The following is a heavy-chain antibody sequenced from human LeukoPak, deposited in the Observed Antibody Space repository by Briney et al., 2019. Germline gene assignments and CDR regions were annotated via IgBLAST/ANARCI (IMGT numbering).Heavy chain of an antibody. CDR3: ARHRLNWGYFDY. CDR2: INPNSGGT. D-gene: IGHD7-27*01. CDR1: GYTFTGYY. J-gene: IGHJ4*02. V-gene: IGHV1-2*02. Sequence: ASVKVSCKASGYTFTGYYMHWVRQAPGQGLEWMGWINPNSGGTNYAQKFQGRVTMTRDTSISTDYMELSRLRSDDTAVYCCARHRLNWGYFDYWGQGTLVTVSS.